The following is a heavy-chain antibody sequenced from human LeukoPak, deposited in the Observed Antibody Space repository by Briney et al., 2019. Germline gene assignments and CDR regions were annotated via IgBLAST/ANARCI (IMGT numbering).Heavy chain of an antibody. V-gene: IGHV3-23*01. J-gene: IGHJ4*02. D-gene: IGHD2-21*02. Sequence: GGSLRLSCAASGFTFSSYAMSWVRQAPGKGLEWVSGISGSGGSTYYADSVKGRFTISRDNSKNTLYLQMNSLRAEDTAVYYCAKDSRYCGGDCYSDSSDYWGQGTLVTVSS. CDR1: GFTFSSYA. CDR2: ISGSGGST. CDR3: AKDSRYCGGDCYSDSSDY.